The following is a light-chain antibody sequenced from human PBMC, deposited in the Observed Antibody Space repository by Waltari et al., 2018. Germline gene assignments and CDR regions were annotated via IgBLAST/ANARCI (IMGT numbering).Light chain of an antibody. Sequence: DIAMTQSPDSLALSLGGTATITFTATVSVLYAADNKHHLTWYQQKRGQPPKLLIYWASTRASGVPARFSGSGVLTDFTLTISNLQPEDVAVYYCQQYYVFPRTFGQGTKVTIK. J-gene: IGKJ1*01. CDR2: WAS. V-gene: IGKV4-1*01. CDR3: QQYYVFPRT. CDR1: VSVLYAADNKHH.